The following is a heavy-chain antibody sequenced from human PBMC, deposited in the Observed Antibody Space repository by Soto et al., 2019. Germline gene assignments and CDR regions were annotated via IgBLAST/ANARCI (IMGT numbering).Heavy chain of an antibody. J-gene: IGHJ4*02. V-gene: IGHV4-61*01. D-gene: IGHD5-18*01. CDR2: IYYTGNT. CDR3: ARDIRGYSRAFDY. CDR1: GGSVSSAIYY. Sequence: SETLSLTCTVSGGSVSSAIYYWTWIRQPPGEGLEWIGYIYYTGNTNYNPSPKSRVTISVDTSKNQFSLKLTSVTAADTAVYYCARDIRGYSRAFDYWGQGTLVTVSS.